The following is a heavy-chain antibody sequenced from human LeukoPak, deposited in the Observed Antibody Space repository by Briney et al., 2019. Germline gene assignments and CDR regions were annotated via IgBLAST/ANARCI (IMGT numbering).Heavy chain of an antibody. CDR3: ARDRIYYYYMDV. Sequence: ASVTVSCKASGYTFTSFGITWVRQAPGQGLEWMGWISTYNGNTNYAQKFQGRVTMTTDTSTSTAYMELRSLRSDDTAVYYCARDRIYYYYMDVWGKGTTVTVSS. D-gene: IGHD2-15*01. J-gene: IGHJ6*03. V-gene: IGHV1-18*01. CDR2: ISTYNGNT. CDR1: GYTFTSFG.